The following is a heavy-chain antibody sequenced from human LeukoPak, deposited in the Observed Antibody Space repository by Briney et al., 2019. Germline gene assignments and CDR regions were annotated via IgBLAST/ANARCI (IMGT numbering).Heavy chain of an antibody. V-gene: IGHV1-46*01. Sequence: GASVKVSCKASGYTFTSYYMHWVRQAPGQGLEWMGIINPSGGSTSYAQKFQGRVTITRDMSTSTVYMELSSLRSEDTAVYYCARGGVGIVVVPAAPFDYWGQGTLVTVSS. CDR3: ARGGVGIVVVPAAPFDY. D-gene: IGHD2-2*01. CDR1: GYTFTSYY. CDR2: INPSGGST. J-gene: IGHJ4*02.